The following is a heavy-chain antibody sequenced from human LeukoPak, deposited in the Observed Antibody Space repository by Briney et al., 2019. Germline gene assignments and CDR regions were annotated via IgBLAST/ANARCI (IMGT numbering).Heavy chain of an antibody. V-gene: IGHV4-34*01. CDR3: ARVRLTIFGVVLNWFDP. D-gene: IGHD3-3*01. CDR2: INHSGST. Sequence: SETLSLTCAVYGGSFSGYYWSWIRQPPGKGLEWIGEINHSGSTNYNPSLKSRATISVDTSKNQFSLKLSSVTAADTAVYYCARVRLTIFGVVLNWFDPWGQGTLVTVSS. J-gene: IGHJ5*02. CDR1: GGSFSGYY.